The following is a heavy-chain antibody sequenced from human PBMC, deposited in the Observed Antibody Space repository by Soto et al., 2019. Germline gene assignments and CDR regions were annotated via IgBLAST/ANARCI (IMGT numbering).Heavy chain of an antibody. D-gene: IGHD6-19*01. Sequence: EVQLLESGGDLVQPGGSLRLSCAASGITFGSYAMNWVRRAPGKALEWVSATSASGGTTYYADSVKGRFTISRDNSKNTLYLQMNSLRAEDTATYYCAKAVSGWSRVYFDSWGQGTLVIVSS. J-gene: IGHJ4*02. CDR2: TSASGGTT. CDR3: AKAVSGWSRVYFDS. V-gene: IGHV3-23*01. CDR1: GITFGSYA.